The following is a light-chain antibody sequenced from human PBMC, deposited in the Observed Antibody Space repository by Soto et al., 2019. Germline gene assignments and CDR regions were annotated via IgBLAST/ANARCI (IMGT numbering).Light chain of an antibody. CDR3: QQYNIWPPLT. CDR2: GAS. CDR1: QSVRSN. V-gene: IGKV3-15*01. Sequence: EVALTQSPDILSVSPGETATLSCRASQSVRSNLAWYQQKPGQAPRLLIYGASTRATGIPARFSGSGSGRKFPLIISSLQSEDFGLYYCQQYNIWPPLTFGGGTKVEIK. J-gene: IGKJ4*01.